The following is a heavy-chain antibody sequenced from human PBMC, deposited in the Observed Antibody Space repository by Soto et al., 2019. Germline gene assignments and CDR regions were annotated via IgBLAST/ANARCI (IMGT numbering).Heavy chain of an antibody. V-gene: IGHV4-4*02. Sequence: SETLSLTCAVSSGSISSSNWWSWVRQPPGKGLEWIGEIYHSGSTNYNPSLKSRVTISVDKSKNQFSLKLSSVTAADTAVYFCARGSYPYRAYYHMDVWGKGATVTVSS. CDR1: SGSISSSNW. CDR3: ARGSYPYRAYYHMDV. CDR2: IYHSGST. J-gene: IGHJ6*03. D-gene: IGHD3-10*01.